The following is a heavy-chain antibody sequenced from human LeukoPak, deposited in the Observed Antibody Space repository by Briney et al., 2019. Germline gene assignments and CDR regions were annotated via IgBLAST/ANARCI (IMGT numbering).Heavy chain of an antibody. CDR3: AREERIRRESSSWYGVAVLSYYYYGMDV. D-gene: IGHD6-13*01. J-gene: IGHJ6*02. CDR2: ISGSGGST. Sequence: GGSLRLSCAASGFTFSSYAMSWVRQAPGKGLEWVSAISGSGGSTYYADSVKGRFTISRDNSKNTLYLQMNSLRAEDTAVYYCAREERIRRESSSWYGVAVLSYYYYGMDVWGQGTTVTVSS. V-gene: IGHV3-23*01. CDR1: GFTFSSYA.